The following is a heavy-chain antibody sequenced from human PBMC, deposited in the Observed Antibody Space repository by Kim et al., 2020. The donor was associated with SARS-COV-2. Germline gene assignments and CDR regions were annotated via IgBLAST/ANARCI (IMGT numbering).Heavy chain of an antibody. Sequence: YADSVKGRFTISRDNAKNSLYLQMNSLRAEDTAVYYCASGGWTMIGSQDYWGQGTLVTVSS. V-gene: IGHV3-21*01. J-gene: IGHJ4*02. CDR3: ASGGWTMIGSQDY. D-gene: IGHD3-22*01.